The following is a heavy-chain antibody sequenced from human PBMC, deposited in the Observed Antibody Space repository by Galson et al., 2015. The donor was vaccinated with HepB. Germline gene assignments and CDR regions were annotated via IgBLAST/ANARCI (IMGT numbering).Heavy chain of an antibody. CDR3: ARLNSGSYGYYYGMDV. CDR1: GGTFSSYT. Sequence: SVKLSCKASGGTFSSYTISRVRQAPGQGLEWMGRIIPILGIANYAQKFQGRVTITADKSTSTAYMALSSLRSEDTAVYYWARLNSGSYGYYYGMDVWGQGTTVTVSS. V-gene: IGHV1-69*02. CDR2: IIPILGIA. J-gene: IGHJ6*02. D-gene: IGHD1-26*01.